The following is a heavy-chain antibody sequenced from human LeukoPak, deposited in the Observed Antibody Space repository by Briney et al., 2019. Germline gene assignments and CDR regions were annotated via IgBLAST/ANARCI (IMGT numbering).Heavy chain of an antibody. CDR1: GFTFDDYA. D-gene: IGHD1-26*01. CDR3: AKEDGGSGSYDFDY. CDR2: ISWNSGSI. Sequence: GGSLRLSCAASGFTFDDYAMHWVRQAPGKGLEWVSGISWNSGSIGYADSVKGRFTISRDNAKNSLYLQMNSLRAEDTALYYCAKEDGGSGSYDFDYWGQGILVSVSS. V-gene: IGHV3-9*01. J-gene: IGHJ4*02.